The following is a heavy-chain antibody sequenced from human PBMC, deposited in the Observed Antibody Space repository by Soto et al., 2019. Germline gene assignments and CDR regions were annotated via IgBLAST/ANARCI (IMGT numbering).Heavy chain of an antibody. CDR2: ISGYNHNT. CDR3: ARDVSGSRGGFDY. Sequence: QVQLVQSGAEVKKPGASVRVSCKASGYTFTNYGISWVRQAPGQGLGWMGWISGYNHNTIYAQKFQGRVTLNTDTSTSTAYMDLWSLRSDDTAMYYCARDVSGSRGGFDYWGQGTLVIASS. CDR1: GYTFTNYG. D-gene: IGHD1-26*01. V-gene: IGHV1-18*01. J-gene: IGHJ4*02.